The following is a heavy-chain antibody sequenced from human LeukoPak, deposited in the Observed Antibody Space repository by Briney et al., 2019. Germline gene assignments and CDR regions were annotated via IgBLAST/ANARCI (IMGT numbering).Heavy chain of an antibody. CDR1: GFTFSNYA. CDR2: ISRDGAST. CDR3: VGYCGTISCYSLADY. D-gene: IGHD2-2*01. Sequence: LSGGSLRLSCSASGFTFSNYAMHWVRQAPGKGLEYVSAISRDGASTYYADSVKGRFTISRDYSKNTLYLQMSSLRIEDTAVYYCVGYCGTISCYSLADYWGQGTLVTVSS. V-gene: IGHV3-64D*06. J-gene: IGHJ4*02.